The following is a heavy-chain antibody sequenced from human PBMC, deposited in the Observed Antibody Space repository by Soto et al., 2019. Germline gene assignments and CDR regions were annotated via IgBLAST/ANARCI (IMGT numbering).Heavy chain of an antibody. D-gene: IGHD3-3*01. V-gene: IGHV3-30-3*01. CDR3: AREETYYDFWSGPTSYYYGMDV. CDR1: GFTFSSYA. CDR2: ISYDGSNK. Sequence: GGSLRLSCAASGFTFSSYAMHWVRQAPGKGPEWVAVISYDGSNKYYADSVKGRFTISRDNSKNTLYLQMNSLRAEDTAVYYCAREETYYDFWSGPTSYYYGMDVWGQGTTVTVSS. J-gene: IGHJ6*02.